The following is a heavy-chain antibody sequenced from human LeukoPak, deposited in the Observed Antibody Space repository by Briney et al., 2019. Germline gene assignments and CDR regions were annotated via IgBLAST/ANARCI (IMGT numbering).Heavy chain of an antibody. Sequence: ASVKVSCKTSGYTFADYYMHWVRQAPGQGLEWMGWINPNSGGTNYAQKFQGRVTMTRDTSISTAYMELSRLRSDDTAVYYCANSVRSYYFDYWGRGTLVTVSS. CDR2: INPNSGGT. V-gene: IGHV1-2*02. CDR1: GYTFADYY. CDR3: ANSVRSYYFDY. J-gene: IGHJ4*02. D-gene: IGHD1-26*01.